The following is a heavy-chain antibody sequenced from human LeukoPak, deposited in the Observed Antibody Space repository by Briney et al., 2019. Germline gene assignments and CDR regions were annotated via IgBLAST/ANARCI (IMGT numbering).Heavy chain of an antibody. J-gene: IGHJ4*02. V-gene: IGHV3-53*01. D-gene: IGHD5-24*01. CDR3: ARTFLSGDGYKVGYFDY. CDR1: GLPVSTNY. CDR2: IYSTGST. Sequence: GGSLRLSCAASGLPVSTNYMSWVRQAPGKGLEWVSLIYSTGSTYYADSVKGRFTISRDNSKNTLYLQMNSLTAEDTAVYYCARTFLSGDGYKVGYFDYWGPGTLVTVSS.